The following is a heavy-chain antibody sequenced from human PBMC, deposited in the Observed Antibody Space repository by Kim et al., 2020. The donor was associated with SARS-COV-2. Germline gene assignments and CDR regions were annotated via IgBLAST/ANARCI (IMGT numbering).Heavy chain of an antibody. CDR1: GYTFTSYA. CDR3: ARGPYDSGSYLHFDY. J-gene: IGHJ4*02. CDR2: INAGNGNT. D-gene: IGHD3-10*01. Sequence: ASVKVSCKASGYTFTSYAIHWVRQAPGQGLEWMGWINAGNGNTEYSQKFQGRVTITRDTSASLVYMDLSSLRSEDTTVYYCARGPYDSGSYLHFDYWGQGTLVTVSS. V-gene: IGHV1-3*01.